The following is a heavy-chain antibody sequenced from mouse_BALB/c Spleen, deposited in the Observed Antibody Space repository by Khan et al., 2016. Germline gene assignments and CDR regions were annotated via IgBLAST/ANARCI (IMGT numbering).Heavy chain of an antibody. V-gene: IGHV5-17*02. CDR1: GFTFSSFG. D-gene: IGHD6-1*01. CDR2: ISSGSSTI. Sequence: EVELVESGGGLVQPGGSRKLSCAASGFTFSSFGMHWVRQAPEKGLEWVAYISSGSSTIYYADTVKGRFTISRDNPKNTLFLQMTSLRSEDAAMYYCARKGARNSYVMDYWGQGTSVTVSS. CDR3: ARKGARNSYVMDY. J-gene: IGHJ4*01.